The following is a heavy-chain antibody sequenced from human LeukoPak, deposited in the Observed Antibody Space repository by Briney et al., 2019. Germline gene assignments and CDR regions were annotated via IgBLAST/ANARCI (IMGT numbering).Heavy chain of an antibody. CDR1: GFTFSNYA. CDR3: AKHGCSTFNCYSNS. D-gene: IGHD2-21*02. J-gene: IGHJ4*02. Sequence: GGSLRLSCVASGFTFSNYAMSWVRQAPGKGLEWVSTITNAGTTYYADSVKGRFTITRDNSKNTLFLQVNGLRAEDTAVYYCAKHGCSTFNCYSNSWGQGTLVTVSS. V-gene: IGHV3-23*01. CDR2: ITNAGTT.